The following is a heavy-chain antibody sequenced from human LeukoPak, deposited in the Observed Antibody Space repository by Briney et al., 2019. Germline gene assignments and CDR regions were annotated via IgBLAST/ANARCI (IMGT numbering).Heavy chain of an antibody. Sequence: PGGSLRLSCAASGFTFSSYSMNWVRQAPGKGLEWVSSISSSSSYIYYADSVKGRFTISRDNAKNSLYLQMNSLRAEDTAVYYCARWGEYYYDSSGYYHLNDYWGQGTLVTVSS. CDR1: GFTFSSYS. CDR3: ARWGEYYYDSSGYYHLNDY. D-gene: IGHD3-22*01. V-gene: IGHV3-21*01. CDR2: ISSSSSYI. J-gene: IGHJ4*02.